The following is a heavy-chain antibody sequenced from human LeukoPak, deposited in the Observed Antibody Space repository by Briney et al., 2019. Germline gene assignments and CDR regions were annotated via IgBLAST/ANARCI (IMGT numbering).Heavy chain of an antibody. D-gene: IGHD1-26*01. V-gene: IGHV4-39*01. Sequence: SETLSLTCTVSGGSISSSSYYWGWIRQPPGKGLEWIGSIYSSGSTYYNASLQSRVTISIETSKNQISLRLISVPAADTAMYYCAKSGGYGLIDYWGQGTLVTVSS. CDR1: GGSISSSSYY. J-gene: IGHJ4*02. CDR2: IYSSGST. CDR3: AKSGGYGLIDY.